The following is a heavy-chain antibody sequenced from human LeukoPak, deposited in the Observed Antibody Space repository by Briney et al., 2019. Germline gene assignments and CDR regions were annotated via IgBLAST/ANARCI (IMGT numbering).Heavy chain of an antibody. D-gene: IGHD3-10*01. CDR1: GYTFTIYA. Sequence: ASVKVSFTASGYTFTIYAMNWVRQAPGQGLEWMGWINTNTGSPRYAQDFTGRFVFSLDTSLSTTYLQISSLKSEDTAIYYCARTRAPYYYGAGSPDFWGQGTLVTVSS. CDR3: ARTRAPYYYGAGSPDF. V-gene: IGHV7-4-1*02. CDR2: INTNTGSP. J-gene: IGHJ4*02.